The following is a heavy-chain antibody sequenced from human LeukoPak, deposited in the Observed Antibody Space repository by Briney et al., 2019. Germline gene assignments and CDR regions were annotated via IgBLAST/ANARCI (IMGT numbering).Heavy chain of an antibody. CDR2: IYYSGST. Sequence: SETPSLTCTVSGGSISSGGYYWSWIRQHPGKGLEWIGYIYYSGSTYYNPSLKSRVTISVDTSKNQFSLKLSSVTAADTAVYYCARDTSSGGSWDYYYGMDVWGQGTTVTVSS. CDR1: GGSISSGGYY. D-gene: IGHD2-15*01. V-gene: IGHV4-31*03. J-gene: IGHJ6*02. CDR3: ARDTSSGGSWDYYYGMDV.